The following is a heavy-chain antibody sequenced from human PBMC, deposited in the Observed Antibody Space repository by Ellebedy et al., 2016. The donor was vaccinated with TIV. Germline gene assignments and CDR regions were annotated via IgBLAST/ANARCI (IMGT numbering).Heavy chain of an antibody. J-gene: IGHJ4*02. CDR1: GFTFSNYW. Sequence: GESLKISCAAPGFTFSNYWLSSVRQAPGKGLEWVANIKQDGSEKYYVDSVEGRFAISRDNAKNSMYLQMNSLRDEDTSVYYCARDQWLGRAYYFDYWGQGTLLTVSS. D-gene: IGHD6-19*01. CDR3: ARDQWLGRAYYFDY. CDR2: IKQDGSEK. V-gene: IGHV3-7*01.